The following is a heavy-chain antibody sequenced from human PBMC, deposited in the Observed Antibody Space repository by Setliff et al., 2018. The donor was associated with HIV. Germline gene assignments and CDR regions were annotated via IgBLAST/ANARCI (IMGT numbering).Heavy chain of an antibody. CDR2: INHRGNT. CDR1: GGPFDVHT. V-gene: IGHV4-34*01. D-gene: IGHD6-25*01. Sequence: SETLSLTCAVYGGPFDVHTWNWVRQAPGKRLEWLADINHRGNTNLNPSLKGRLTIAVDTSRDQFSLRLKSVTAADSAAYFCARGQRASPGPGTHYLDVWSKGTSVTVSS. CDR3: ARGQRASPGPGTHYLDV. J-gene: IGHJ6*03.